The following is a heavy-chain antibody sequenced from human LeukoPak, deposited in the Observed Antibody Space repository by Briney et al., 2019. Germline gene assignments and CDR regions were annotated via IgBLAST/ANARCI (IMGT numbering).Heavy chain of an antibody. V-gene: IGHV1-2*07. J-gene: IGHJ4*02. Sequence: ASVKVSCKASGYSLSDHYMHWVRQAPGQGLEWMGWINPNSNGLNNYAHKFQGRVTMTRDTSISTAYMELSRLRSDDTAVYYCATQGLTGDPGAFDYWGQGTLVTVSS. CDR2: INPNSNGLN. D-gene: IGHD7-27*01. CDR1: GYSLSDHY. CDR3: ATQGLTGDPGAFDY.